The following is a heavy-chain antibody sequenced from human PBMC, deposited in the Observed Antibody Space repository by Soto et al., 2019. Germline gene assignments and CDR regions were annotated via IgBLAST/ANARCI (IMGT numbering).Heavy chain of an antibody. J-gene: IGHJ5*02. V-gene: IGHV1-8*01. CDR1: GYTFTSYD. CDR2: MNPNSGNT. D-gene: IGHD3-3*01. CDR3: AGLWDDFWSRYKYDP. Sequence: QVPLVQSGAEVKKPGASVKVSCKASGYTFTSYDINWVRQATGQGLEWMGWMNPNSGNTGYAQKFQGRVTMTRNTSISTAYMELSSLRSEDTAVYYCAGLWDDFWSRYKYDPWGQGTLVTVSS.